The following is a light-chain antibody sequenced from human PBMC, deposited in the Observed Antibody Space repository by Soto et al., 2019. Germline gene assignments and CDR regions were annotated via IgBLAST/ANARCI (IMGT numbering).Light chain of an antibody. CDR2: AAS. Sequence: DIQMTQSPSSLSASVGDSVTITCLASQSISSYLNWYQQKPGKAPKLLIYAASSLQSGVPSRFSGGGSGTDFTLTISSLQPEDFATYYCQQSYSTRLMYTFGQGTKVDIK. V-gene: IGKV1-39*01. J-gene: IGKJ2*01. CDR1: QSISSY. CDR3: QQSYSTRLMYT.